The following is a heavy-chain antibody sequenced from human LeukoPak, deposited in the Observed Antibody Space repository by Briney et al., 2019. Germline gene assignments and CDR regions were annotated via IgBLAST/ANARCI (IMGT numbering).Heavy chain of an antibody. Sequence: ASVKVSCKASGYTFTSYGISWVRQAPGQGLEWMGWINPNSGGTNYAQKFQGRVTMTRDTSISTAYMELSRLRSDDTAVYYCARVGGSGWYNPYYYYMDVWGKGTTVTVSS. CDR2: INPNSGGT. CDR3: ARVGGSGWYNPYYYYMDV. J-gene: IGHJ6*03. V-gene: IGHV1-2*02. CDR1: GYTFTSYG. D-gene: IGHD6-19*01.